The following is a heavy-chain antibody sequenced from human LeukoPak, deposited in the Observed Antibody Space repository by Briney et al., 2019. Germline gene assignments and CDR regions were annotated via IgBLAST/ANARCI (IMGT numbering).Heavy chain of an antibody. CDR3: AREHIEDAFDI. CDR1: GGSFSGYY. V-gene: IGHV4-34*01. J-gene: IGHJ3*02. Sequence: SETLSLTCAVYGGSFSGYYWSWIRQPPGKGLEWIGEINHSGRTNYNPSLKSRVTISVDTSKNQFSLKLSSVTAADTAVYYCAREHIEDAFDIWGQGTMVTVSS. CDR2: INHSGRT. D-gene: IGHD2-21*01.